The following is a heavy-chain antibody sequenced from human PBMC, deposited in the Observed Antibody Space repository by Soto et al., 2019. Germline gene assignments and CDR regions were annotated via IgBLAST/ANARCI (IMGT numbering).Heavy chain of an antibody. J-gene: IGHJ4*02. V-gene: IGHV4-59*01. Sequence: SETLSLTCTVSGGSISSYYWSWIRQPPGKGLEWIGYIYYSGSTNYNPSLKSRVTISVDTSKDQFSLKLSSVTAADTAVYYCARVGYSSGSYYFDYWGQGTLVTVSS. CDR2: IYYSGST. CDR1: GGSISSYY. CDR3: ARVGYSSGSYYFDY. D-gene: IGHD6-19*01.